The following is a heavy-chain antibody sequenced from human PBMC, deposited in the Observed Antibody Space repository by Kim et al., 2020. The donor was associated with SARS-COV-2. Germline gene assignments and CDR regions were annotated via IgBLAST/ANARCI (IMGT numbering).Heavy chain of an antibody. J-gene: IGHJ4*02. D-gene: IGHD6-13*01. V-gene: IGHV1-69*04. Sequence: NDPQQSQGRVTITAEKSTTTAYMELNSLRSEDTAVYYCATEGPAAGYFDYWGQGTLVPVSS. CDR3: ATEGPAAGYFDY.